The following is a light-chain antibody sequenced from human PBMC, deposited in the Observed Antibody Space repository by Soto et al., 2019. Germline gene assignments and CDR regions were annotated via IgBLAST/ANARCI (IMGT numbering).Light chain of an antibody. CDR1: QSVSSSY. CDR3: QHYGSSPLT. J-gene: IGKJ4*01. CDR2: GAS. V-gene: IGKV3-20*01. Sequence: EIVLTQSPATLSLSPGERATLSCRASQSVSSSYLAWYQQKPGQAPRLLIYGASSRATSIPDRFSGSGSGTDFPLTISRLAPEDFAVYYWQHYGSSPLTFGGGTKVEIK.